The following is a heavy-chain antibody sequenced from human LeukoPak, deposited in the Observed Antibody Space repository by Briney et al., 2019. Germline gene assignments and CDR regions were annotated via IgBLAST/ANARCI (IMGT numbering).Heavy chain of an antibody. CDR2: IYSSGST. J-gene: IGHJ3*02. CDR3: AGEYYDNSGGEDAFDI. Sequence: PGGSLRLSCAASGFTVSSNYMNWVRQAPGKGLEWVSVIYSSGSTFYADSVEGRFTISRDNSNNTLYLQMNSLRAEDTAMYYCAGEYYDNSGGEDAFDIWGPGTMVTVSS. D-gene: IGHD3-22*01. V-gene: IGHV3-53*01. CDR1: GFTVSSNY.